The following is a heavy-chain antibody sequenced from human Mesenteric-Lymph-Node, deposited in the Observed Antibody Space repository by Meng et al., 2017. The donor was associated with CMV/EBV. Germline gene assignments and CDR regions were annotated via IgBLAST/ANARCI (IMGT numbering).Heavy chain of an antibody. CDR1: GGTFKNQI. J-gene: IGHJ4*02. Sequence: SCRAGGGTFKNQIISWGRQAPGQGPEWMGGIIPSLGTTTYEQKFQGRVTMTTDESRSTAYMELSSLGSDDTAMYYCAGDTGGSYYEFWGQGSLVTVSS. CDR3: AGDTGGSYYEF. CDR2: IIPSLGTT. V-gene: IGHV1-69*16. D-gene: IGHD1-26*01.